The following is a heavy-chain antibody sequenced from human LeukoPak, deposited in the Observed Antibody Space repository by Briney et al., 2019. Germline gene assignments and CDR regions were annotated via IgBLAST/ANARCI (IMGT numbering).Heavy chain of an antibody. V-gene: IGHV3-11*01. Sequence: GGSLRLSCAASGFTFSDYHMTWIRQAPGKGLEWLSYISSSGSTIYYADSVKGRSTISRDNAKNSLYLQMNSLRVEDTASYYCVSGGNYAEDYYGMEVWGQGTTVTVSS. CDR1: GFTFSDYH. CDR3: VSGGNYAEDYYGMEV. CDR2: ISSSGSTI. D-gene: IGHD1-7*01. J-gene: IGHJ6*02.